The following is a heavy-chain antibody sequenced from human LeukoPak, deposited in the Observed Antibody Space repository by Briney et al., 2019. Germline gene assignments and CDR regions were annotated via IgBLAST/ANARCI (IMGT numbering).Heavy chain of an antibody. CDR1: GFTFSSYG. Sequence: GGSLRLSCAASGFTFSSYGMHWVRQAPGKGLEWVTSIWYDGSNTYYADSVKGRFTISRDNSKKTLFLQMNSLRAEDTAVYYCARLGSGWSFDYWGQGALVTVSS. J-gene: IGHJ4*02. D-gene: IGHD6-19*01. CDR2: IWYDGSNT. V-gene: IGHV3-33*01. CDR3: ARLGSGWSFDY.